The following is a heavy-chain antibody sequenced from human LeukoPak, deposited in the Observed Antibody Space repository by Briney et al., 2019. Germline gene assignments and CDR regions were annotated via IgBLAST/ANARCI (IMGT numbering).Heavy chain of an antibody. V-gene: IGHV3-23*01. Sequence: GGSLRLSCVASGFTFSTYAMIWVRQAPGKVLEWVSTISGSGGSTYYADSVKGRFTISRDNSKNTLYLQMNSLRADDTAVYYCAKSPLRTRILLDYWGQGTLVTVSS. J-gene: IGHJ4*02. CDR3: AKSPLRTRILLDY. CDR1: GFTFSTYA. D-gene: IGHD3-3*01. CDR2: ISGSGGST.